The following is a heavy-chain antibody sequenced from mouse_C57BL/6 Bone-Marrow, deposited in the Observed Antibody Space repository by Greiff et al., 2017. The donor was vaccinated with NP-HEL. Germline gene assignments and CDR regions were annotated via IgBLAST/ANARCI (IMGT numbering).Heavy chain of an antibody. V-gene: IGHV5-4*01. D-gene: IGHD2-4*01. CDR2: ISDGGSYT. CDR3: ARDDYSAWFAY. CDR1: GFTFSSYA. Sequence: DVHLVESGGGLVKPGGSLKLSCAASGFTFSSYAMSWVRQTPEKRLEWVATISDGGSYTYYPDNVKGRFTISRDNAKNNLYLQMSHLKSEDTAMYYCARDDYSAWFAYWGQGTLVTVSA. J-gene: IGHJ3*01.